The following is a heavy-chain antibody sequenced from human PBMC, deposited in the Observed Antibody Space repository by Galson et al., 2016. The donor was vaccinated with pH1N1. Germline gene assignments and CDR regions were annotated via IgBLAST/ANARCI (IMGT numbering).Heavy chain of an antibody. D-gene: IGHD4-17*01. Sequence: SLRLSCAASGFSFSNYLMSWVRQAPGKGLEWVANIKQDGSEKYYVDSVKGRFTISRDNAKNSLYLQMSSLRAEDTAVYYWARDHDFGDPDPSHYYYGMDVWGQGTMVTVSS. CDR2: IKQDGSEK. CDR1: GFSFSNYL. CDR3: ARDHDFGDPDPSHYYYGMDV. J-gene: IGHJ6*02. V-gene: IGHV3-7*01.